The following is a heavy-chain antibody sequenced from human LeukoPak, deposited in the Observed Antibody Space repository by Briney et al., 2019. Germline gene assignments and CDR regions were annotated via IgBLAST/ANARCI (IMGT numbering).Heavy chain of an antibody. CDR1: GGSISSYY. CDR2: IYYSGST. J-gene: IGHJ4*02. CDR3: ARGGDYDVLTGYHYYFDY. D-gene: IGHD3-9*01. V-gene: IGHV4-59*12. Sequence: SETLSLTCTVSGGSISSYYWSWIRQPPGKGLEWIGYIYYSGSTNYNPSLKSRATISADTSKNQLSLNLSSVTAADTAVYFCARGGDYDVLTGYHYYFDYWGQGTLVTVSS.